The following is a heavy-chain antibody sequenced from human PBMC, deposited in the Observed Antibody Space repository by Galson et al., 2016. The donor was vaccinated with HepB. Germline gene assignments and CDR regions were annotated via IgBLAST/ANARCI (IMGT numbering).Heavy chain of an antibody. Sequence: ETLSLTCAVSGASISPANWWSWVRQPPGKGLEWIGEIYHSGSTNYSPSLQSRVTISVDKSKNQIYLALGSVTAADTAVYYCARGGLIWYQNCFDLWGQGTLGTVSS. J-gene: IGHJ4*02. CDR3: ARGGLIWYQNCFDL. V-gene: IGHV4-4*02. D-gene: IGHD2-8*01. CDR1: GASISPANW. CDR2: IYHSGST.